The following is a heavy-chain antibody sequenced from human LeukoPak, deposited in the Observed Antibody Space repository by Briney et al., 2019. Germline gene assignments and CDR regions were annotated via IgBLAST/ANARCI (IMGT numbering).Heavy chain of an antibody. CDR3: ARVSRGPHPYYYDSSGYMDY. V-gene: IGHV3-21*01. D-gene: IGHD3-22*01. CDR2: VSTGSNYI. J-gene: IGHJ4*02. Sequence: GGSLRLSCTASGFTFSSYSLNWVRQAPGKGLEWVSSVSTGSNYIYYADSVKGRFTIPRDNDKNSLYLQMNSLRVEDTAVYYCARVSRGPHPYYYDSSGYMDYWGQGTLVTVSS. CDR1: GFTFSSYS.